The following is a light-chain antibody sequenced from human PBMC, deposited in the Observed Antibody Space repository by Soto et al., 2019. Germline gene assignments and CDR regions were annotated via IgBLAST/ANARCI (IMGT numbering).Light chain of an antibody. CDR2: DVS. V-gene: IGLV2-23*02. CDR1: SSDVGGQNA. CDR3: CSYSGSSTVV. Sequence: QSALTQPASVSGSPGQSMTISGTGTSSDVGGQNAVSWYQQHPGKAPKFMIYDVSKRPSGVSSRFSGSKSGNTASLTISGLQAENEADYYCCSYSGSSTVVFGGGTKLTVL. J-gene: IGLJ2*01.